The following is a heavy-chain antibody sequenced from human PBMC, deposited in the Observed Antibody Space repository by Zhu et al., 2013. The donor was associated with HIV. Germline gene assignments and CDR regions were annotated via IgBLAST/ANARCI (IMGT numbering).Heavy chain of an antibody. Sequence: EVQLVESGGGLVQPGGSLRLSCAASGFTFSTYWMHWVRQAPGKGLVWVSRINIDGSTTNYADSVKGRFTISRDNAKNTLYLQMNNLRAEDTAVYYCGTIHFNWGQGTLVTVSS. CDR2: INIDGSTT. V-gene: IGHV3-74*01. CDR1: GFTFSTYW. CDR3: GTIHFN. J-gene: IGHJ4*02.